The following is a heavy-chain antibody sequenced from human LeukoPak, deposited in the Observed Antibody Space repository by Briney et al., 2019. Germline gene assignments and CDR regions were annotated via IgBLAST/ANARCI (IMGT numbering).Heavy chain of an antibody. CDR1: GFTFDDYA. Sequence: GRSLRLSCAASGFTFDDYAIHWVRQAPGKGLEWVSGISWNGGVIDYADSVKGRFTISRDNAKNSLYLQMNSLRAEDTAVYYCAKDSEGNYDYPYDYWGQGTLVTVSS. J-gene: IGHJ4*02. D-gene: IGHD5-12*01. V-gene: IGHV3-9*01. CDR2: ISWNGGVI. CDR3: AKDSEGNYDYPYDY.